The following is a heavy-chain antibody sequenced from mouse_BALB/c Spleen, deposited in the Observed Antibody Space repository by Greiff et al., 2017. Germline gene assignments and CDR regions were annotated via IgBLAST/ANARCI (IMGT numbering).Heavy chain of an antibody. J-gene: IGHJ3*01. CDR2: IDPANGNT. V-gene: IGHV14-3*02. CDR1: GFNIKDTY. CDR3: ARSYYDYGAWFAY. D-gene: IGHD2-4*01. Sequence: VQLKESGAELVKPGASVKLSCTASGFNIKDTYMHWVKQRPEQGLEWIGRIDPANGNTKYDPKFQGKATITADTSSNTAYLQLSSLTSEDTAVYYCARSYYDYGAWFAYWGQGTLVTVSA.